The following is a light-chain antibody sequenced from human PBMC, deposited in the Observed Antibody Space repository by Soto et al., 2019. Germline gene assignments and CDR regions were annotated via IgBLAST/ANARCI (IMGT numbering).Light chain of an antibody. J-gene: IGKJ2*01. CDR2: KAS. CDR1: QSISSW. Sequence: DIQMTQSPSTLSASVGDRVTITCRASQSISSWLAGYQQKPGKAPKLLIYKASSLDSGVPSRFSGSVSGTEFTLTISSLQHDDFATYYCQQYNSYSYTFGQGTKLEIK. V-gene: IGKV1-5*03. CDR3: QQYNSYSYT.